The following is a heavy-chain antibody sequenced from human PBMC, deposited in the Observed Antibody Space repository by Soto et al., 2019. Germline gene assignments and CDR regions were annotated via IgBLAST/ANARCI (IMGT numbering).Heavy chain of an antibody. CDR1: GYTLTSYA. CDR2: INAGNGNT. V-gene: IGHV1-3*01. Sequence: GAAVKVSSKASGYTLTSYAMHWVRQSPGQRLEWMGWINAGNGNTKYSQKFQGRVTITRDTSASTAYMELSSLRSEDTAVYYCASSSSSVSPTFDPWGQGTLVTVSS. D-gene: IGHD6-6*01. J-gene: IGHJ5*02. CDR3: ASSSSSVSPTFDP.